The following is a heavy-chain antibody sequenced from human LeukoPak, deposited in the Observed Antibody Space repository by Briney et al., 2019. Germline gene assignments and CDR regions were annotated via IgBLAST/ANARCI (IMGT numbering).Heavy chain of an antibody. V-gene: IGHV3-30-3*01. Sequence: GGSLRLSCAASGFTFSSYAMHWVRQAPGKGLEWVAVISYDGSNKYYADSMKGRFTISRDNSKNTLYLQMNSLRAEDTTVYYCARAPPFLPNWFDPWGQGTLVTVSS. J-gene: IGHJ5*02. CDR1: GFTFSSYA. CDR3: ARAPPFLPNWFDP. CDR2: ISYDGSNK.